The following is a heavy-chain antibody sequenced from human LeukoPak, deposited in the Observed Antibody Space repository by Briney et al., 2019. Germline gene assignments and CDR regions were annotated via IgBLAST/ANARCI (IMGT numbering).Heavy chain of an antibody. Sequence: AMHWVRQAPGKGLEYVSAISSNGGSTYYADSVKGRFTISRDNSKNTLYLQMSSLRAEDTAVYYCARGAIFGVAPYYYGMDVWGQGTTVTVSS. D-gene: IGHD3-3*01. CDR2: ISSNGGST. CDR3: ARGAIFGVAPYYYGMDV. J-gene: IGHJ6*02. CDR1: A. V-gene: IGHV3-64D*06.